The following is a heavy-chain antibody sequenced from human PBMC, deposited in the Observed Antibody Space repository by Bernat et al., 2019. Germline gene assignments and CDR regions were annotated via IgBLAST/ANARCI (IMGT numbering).Heavy chain of an antibody. CDR2: IYWNDDN. CDR3: AHGSGWLFDH. J-gene: IGHJ4*02. Sequence: QITLKESGPTLVMPTQTLTLTCTFSGFSLSSTAVGVGWIRQPPGKPLEWLALIYWNDDNKYSPSLKNRLSITKDTSGNQVVLTLTNVDPVDTATYFCAHGSGWLFDHWGPGTLVTVSS. V-gene: IGHV2-5*01. CDR1: GFSLSSTAVG. D-gene: IGHD6-19*01.